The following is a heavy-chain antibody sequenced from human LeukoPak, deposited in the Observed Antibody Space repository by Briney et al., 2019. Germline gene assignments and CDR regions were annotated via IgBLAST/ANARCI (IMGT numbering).Heavy chain of an antibody. D-gene: IGHD3-10*01. Sequence: GGSLRLSCAASGFTFSSYAMSWVRQAPGKGLEWVSAISGSDGRTNYAHSVKGRFTIPRDNSTTTLYLQMNSLRAEDTAVYYCAKLVSPSPKYYYGSGLPDYCGQGTQVTASS. CDR3: AKLVSPSPKYYYGSGLPDY. J-gene: IGHJ4*01. CDR1: GFTFSSYA. V-gene: IGHV3-23*01. CDR2: ISGSDGRT.